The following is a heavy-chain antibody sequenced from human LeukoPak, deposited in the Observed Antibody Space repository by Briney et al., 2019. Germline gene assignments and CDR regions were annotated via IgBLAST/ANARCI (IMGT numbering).Heavy chain of an antibody. Sequence: GASVKVSCKASGYTFSGYYMHWVRQAPGQGFEWMGWINPNSGGTNYAQKFQGRVTMTRDTSISTAYMELSRLRSDDTAVYYCARDYYYDSSGYTPFDYWGQGMLVTVSS. CDR2: INPNSGGT. J-gene: IGHJ4*02. V-gene: IGHV1-2*02. CDR3: ARDYYYDSSGYTPFDY. CDR1: GYTFSGYY. D-gene: IGHD3-22*01.